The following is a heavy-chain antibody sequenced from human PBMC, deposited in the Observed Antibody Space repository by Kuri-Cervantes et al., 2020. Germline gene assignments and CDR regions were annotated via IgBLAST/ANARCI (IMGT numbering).Heavy chain of an antibody. Sequence: GESLKISCAASGLTFSAYSMNWVRQAPGKGLEWLAVIWYDGSNKYYADSVKGRFTISRDNSKNTLYLQMNSLRAEDTAVYYCAKDLAYSSNWSPFDYWGQGTLVTVFS. J-gene: IGHJ4*02. V-gene: IGHV3-30*02. CDR1: GLTFSAYS. CDR3: AKDLAYSSNWSPFDY. CDR2: IWYDGSNK. D-gene: IGHD6-13*01.